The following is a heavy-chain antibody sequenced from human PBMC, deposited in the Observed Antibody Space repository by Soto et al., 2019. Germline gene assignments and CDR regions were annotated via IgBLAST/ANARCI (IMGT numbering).Heavy chain of an antibody. Sequence: SETLSLTCAVYGGSFSGYYWSWIRQPPGKGLEWIGEINHSGSTHYNPSLKSRVTISVDTSKNQFSLKLSPVTAADTAVYYCARGQARGIAARRYYGMDVWGQGTTVTDSS. CDR3: ARGQARGIAARRYYGMDV. J-gene: IGHJ6*02. V-gene: IGHV4-34*01. D-gene: IGHD6-6*01. CDR1: GGSFSGYY. CDR2: INHSGST.